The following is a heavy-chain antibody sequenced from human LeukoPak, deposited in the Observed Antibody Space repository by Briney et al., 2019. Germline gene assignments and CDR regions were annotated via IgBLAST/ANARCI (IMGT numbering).Heavy chain of an antibody. CDR3: ARVGDHFHWYLDL. Sequence: GGSLRLSCAASGFTVSTNYMNWVRHDPGQGLEWVSIPYSGSDTYYADSVKGRFTISRDSSKNILSIQMNNLRAEDTAVYYCARVGDHFHWYLDLWGRGTLVTVSS. CDR2: PYSGSDT. J-gene: IGHJ2*01. V-gene: IGHV3-53*01. D-gene: IGHD3-10*01. CDR1: GFTVSTNY.